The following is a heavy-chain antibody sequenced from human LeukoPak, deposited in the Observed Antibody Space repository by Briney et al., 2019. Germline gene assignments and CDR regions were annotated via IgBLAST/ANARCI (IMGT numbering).Heavy chain of an antibody. V-gene: IGHV1-2*02. D-gene: IGHD3-10*01. J-gene: IGHJ6*03. CDR3: ARFGDYYYYYMDV. CDR1: GYTFTGYY. CDR2: INPNSGGT. Sequence: WASVKVSCKASGYTFTGYYMHWVRQAPGQGLEWMGWINPNSGGTNYAQKFQGRVTMTRDTSISTAYMELSRLRSDDTAVYYCARFGDYYYYYMDVWGKGTTVTISS.